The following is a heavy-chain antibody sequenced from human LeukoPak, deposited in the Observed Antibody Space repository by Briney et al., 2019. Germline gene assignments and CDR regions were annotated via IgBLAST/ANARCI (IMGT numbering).Heavy chain of an antibody. CDR2: ISYDGSNK. D-gene: IGHD2-15*01. CDR3: AKDRGYCSGGSCYFIDY. J-gene: IGHJ4*02. Sequence: GGSLGLSCAASGFTFSNYGMHWVRQAPGKGLEWVAVISYDGSNKYYADSVKGRFTISRDNSKNTLYLEMNSLRAEDTAVYYCAKDRGYCSGGSCYFIDYWGQGTLLTVSS. V-gene: IGHV3-30*18. CDR1: GFTFSNYG.